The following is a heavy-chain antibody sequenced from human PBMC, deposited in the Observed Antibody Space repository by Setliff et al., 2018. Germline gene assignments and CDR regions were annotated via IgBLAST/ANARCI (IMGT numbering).Heavy chain of an antibody. CDR2: ISHSGST. D-gene: IGHD3-10*01. J-gene: IGHJ1*01. V-gene: IGHV4-34*01. Sequence: KTSETLSLTCAVYGGSFSTYYWSWIRQPPGKGLEWIGEISHSGSTNYNPSLQSRVTISVDMSKNQFSMKLTSVTAADTAVYYCARVDFTMIQGVLGLWGQGTLVTVSS. CDR3: ARVDFTMIQGVLGL. CDR1: GGSFSTYY.